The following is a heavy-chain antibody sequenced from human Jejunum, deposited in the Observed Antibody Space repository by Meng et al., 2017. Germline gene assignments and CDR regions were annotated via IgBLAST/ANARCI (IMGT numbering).Heavy chain of an antibody. CDR1: SDSSTTNTY. CDR2: IDHRGSP. Sequence: LQGSGPALVKPSGSLSLPGTVSSDSSTTNTYWRWVRRSPEKGLEWIGQIDHRGSPYYNPSLKSRVTMSVDKSKSQVSLQLTSVTAADTAVYYCAKHGGYYQHYWGQGTLVTVSS. CDR3: AKHGGYYQHY. V-gene: IGHV4-4*02. J-gene: IGHJ4*02. D-gene: IGHD3-22*01.